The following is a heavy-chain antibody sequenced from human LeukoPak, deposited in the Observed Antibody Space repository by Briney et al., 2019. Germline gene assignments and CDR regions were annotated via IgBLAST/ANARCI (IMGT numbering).Heavy chain of an antibody. CDR2: IYHSGRT. J-gene: IGHJ3*02. CDR1: GYSISSGYY. V-gene: IGHV4-38-2*02. Sequence: SETLSLTCTVSGYSISSGYYWGWIRQPPGKGLEWIGSIYHSGRTFYNPSLKSRVTISVDTSKNQFSLKLSSVTAADTAVYYCARSGYTARRHAAFDIWGQGTMVAVSS. D-gene: IGHD6-13*01. CDR3: ARSGYTARRHAAFDI.